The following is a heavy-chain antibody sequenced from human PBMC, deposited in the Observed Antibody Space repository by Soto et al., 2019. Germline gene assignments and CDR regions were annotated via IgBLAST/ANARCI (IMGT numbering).Heavy chain of an antibody. Sequence: SVKVSCKASGGTFSSYAISWVRQAPGQGLEWMGGIIPIFGTANYAQKFQGRVTITADESTSTAYMELSSLRSEDTAVYYCARIRDGYNNEDNLDYWGLGTLVTVSS. CDR2: IIPIFGTA. V-gene: IGHV1-69*13. CDR1: GGTFSSYA. D-gene: IGHD4-4*01. J-gene: IGHJ4*01. CDR3: ARIRDGYNNEDNLDY.